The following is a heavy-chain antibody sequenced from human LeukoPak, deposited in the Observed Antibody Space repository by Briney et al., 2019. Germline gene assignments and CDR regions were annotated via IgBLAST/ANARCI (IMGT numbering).Heavy chain of an antibody. D-gene: IGHD3-10*01. CDR2: INHSGST. CDR1: GGSFIGYY. V-gene: IGHV4-34*01. CDR3: ARSGAMVRGVIIDYYFYGMDV. Sequence: SETLSLTFAVYGGSFIGYYWSWIRQPPGQGLEWIGEINHSGSTNYNPSLKSRVTISVDTSKNQFSLKLSSVTAADTAVYYCARSGAMVRGVIIDYYFYGMDVWGQGTTVTVSS. J-gene: IGHJ6*02.